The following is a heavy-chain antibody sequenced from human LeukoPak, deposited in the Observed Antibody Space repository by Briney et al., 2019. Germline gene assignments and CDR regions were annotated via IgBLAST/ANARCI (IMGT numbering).Heavy chain of an antibody. V-gene: IGHV3-13*01. CDR2: IGTAGDT. D-gene: IGHD5-18*01. CDR3: ARADLRGYSLDY. J-gene: IGHJ4*02. Sequence: TGGSLRLSCAASGFTFSSYDMHWVRQVTGKGLEWVSAIGTAGDTYYSGSVKGRFTISSENAKNSLHLQMNSLGAGDTAVYYCARADLRGYSLDYWGQGTLVTVSS. CDR1: GFTFSSYD.